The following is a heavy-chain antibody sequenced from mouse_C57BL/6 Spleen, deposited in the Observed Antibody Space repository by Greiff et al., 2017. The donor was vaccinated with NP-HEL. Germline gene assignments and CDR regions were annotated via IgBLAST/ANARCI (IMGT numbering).Heavy chain of an antibody. D-gene: IGHD1-1*01. CDR1: GFSLTSYG. V-gene: IGHV2-5*01. J-gene: IGHJ2*01. CDR3: AKNGGFTTVVAEYYFDY. Sequence: VQLQQSGPGLVQPSQSLSITCTVSGFSLTSYGVHWVRQSPGKGLEWLGVIWRGGSTDYNAAFMSRLSITKDNSKSQVFFKMNSLQADDTAIYYCAKNGGFTTVVAEYYFDYWGQGTTLTVSS. CDR2: IWRGGST.